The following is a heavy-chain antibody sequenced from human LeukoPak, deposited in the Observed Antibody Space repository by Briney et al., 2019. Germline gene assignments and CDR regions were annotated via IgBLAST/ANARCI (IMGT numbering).Heavy chain of an antibody. CDR3: AKGNRGYCYSGLDY. V-gene: IGHV3-23*01. Sequence: GGSLRLSCAASGFTFSNYAMTWVRQAPGKGLEWVSGIGGGGDTTFYADSVKGRFTISRDNSKNTLYPQMNSLRAEDTAVYYCAKGNRGYCYSGLDYWGQGTLVTVSS. D-gene: IGHD2-15*01. J-gene: IGHJ4*02. CDR1: GFTFSNYA. CDR2: IGGGGDTT.